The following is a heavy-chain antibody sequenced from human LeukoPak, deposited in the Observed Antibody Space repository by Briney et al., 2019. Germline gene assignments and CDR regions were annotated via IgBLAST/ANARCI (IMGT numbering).Heavy chain of an antibody. CDR3: ARVLYSSGWSKASDAFDI. CDR1: GGSISSSNW. J-gene: IGHJ3*02. CDR2: SDHSGST. D-gene: IGHD6-19*01. Sequence: SGTVSLTCAVSGGSISSSNWWSWVRQPPGKGLEWIGESDHSGSTNYNPSLKSRVTISVDKSKNQFSLKLSSVTAADTAVYYCARVLYSSGWSKASDAFDIWGQGTMVTVSS. V-gene: IGHV4-4*02.